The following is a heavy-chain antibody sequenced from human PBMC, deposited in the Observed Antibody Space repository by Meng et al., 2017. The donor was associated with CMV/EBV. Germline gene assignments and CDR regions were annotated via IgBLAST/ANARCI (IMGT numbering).Heavy chain of an antibody. CDR2: LYYTGST. V-gene: IGHV4-39*01. CDR1: GGSISSSSYY. Sequence: SETLSLTCTVSGGSISSSSYYWGWVRQPPGQGFEWIGSLYYTGSTYYNTSLGSRVTMSVDTSRNQFSLKLSSVTAADTVVYYCARQGGASPTTGVFWGPGILVTVSS. CDR3: ARQGGASPTTGVF. D-gene: IGHD1-26*01. J-gene: IGHJ4*02.